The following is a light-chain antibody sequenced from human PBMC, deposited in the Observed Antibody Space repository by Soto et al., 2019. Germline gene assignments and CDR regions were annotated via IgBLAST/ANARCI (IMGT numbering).Light chain of an antibody. CDR1: NIGTKS. CDR2: DNR. J-gene: IGLJ2*01. Sequence: SYELTQPPSVSAAPGQTASISCGGNNIGTKSVHWYQQKPGQAPVLVLFDNRDRPSGIPERFSGSNSGNTATLTISRVEAGDEADYYCQVWDDSSDRVVFGGGTKVTVL. CDR3: QVWDDSSDRVV. V-gene: IGLV3-21*02.